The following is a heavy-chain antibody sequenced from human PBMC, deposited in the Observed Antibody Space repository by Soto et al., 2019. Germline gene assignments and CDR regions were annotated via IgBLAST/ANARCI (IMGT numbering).Heavy chain of an antibody. J-gene: IGHJ3*01. D-gene: IGHD1-1*01. CDR1: GLTVSGKKY. CDR2: LYDVDGS. V-gene: IGHV3-53*01. Sequence: GGSLRLSCAAFGLTVSGKKYVAWVRQAPGKGLEWVSALYDVDGSFYADSVKGRFTTSSDSSRTTVYLQMNGLRPDDTAVYYCASWHEREHAYDVWGQGTTVTVSS. CDR3: ASWHEREHAYDV.